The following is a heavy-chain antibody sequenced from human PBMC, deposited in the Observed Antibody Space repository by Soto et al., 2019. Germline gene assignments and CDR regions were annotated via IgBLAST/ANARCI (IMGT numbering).Heavy chain of an antibody. Sequence: GASVKVSCKASGGTFSCYAISWVRQAPGQGLEWMGGIIPIFGTANYAQKFQGRVTITADESTSTAYMELSSLRSEDTAVYYCARANYYDSSRSAFDIWGQGTMVTVSS. CDR3: ARANYYDSSRSAFDI. CDR1: GGTFSCYA. J-gene: IGHJ3*02. D-gene: IGHD3-22*01. CDR2: IIPIFGTA. V-gene: IGHV1-69*13.